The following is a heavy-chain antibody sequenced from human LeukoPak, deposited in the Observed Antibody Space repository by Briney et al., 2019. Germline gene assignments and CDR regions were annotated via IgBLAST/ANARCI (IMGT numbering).Heavy chain of an antibody. CDR1: GFTFSNAW. CDR2: IKSKTDGGTT. Sequence: GGSLRLSCAASGFTFSNAWMSWVRQAPGKGLEWVGRIKSKTDGGTTDYAAPVKGRFTISRDDSKNTLYLQMNSLRAEDTAVYYCARGGHYGGNSGPLFVDYWGQGTLVTVSS. CDR3: ARGGHYGGNSGPLFVDY. D-gene: IGHD4-23*01. V-gene: IGHV3-15*01. J-gene: IGHJ4*02.